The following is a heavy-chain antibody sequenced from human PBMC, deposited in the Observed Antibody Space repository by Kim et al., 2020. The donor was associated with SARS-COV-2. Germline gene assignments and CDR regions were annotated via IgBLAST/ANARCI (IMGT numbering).Heavy chain of an antibody. Sequence: GGSLRLSCAASGFTFSSYAMHWVRQAPGKGLEWVAVISYDGSNKYYADSVKGRFTISRDNSKNTLYLQMNSLRAEDTAVYYCASIMEGGSDYGGNTGVDYWVQGTLVTVSS. CDR2: ISYDGSNK. J-gene: IGHJ4*02. D-gene: IGHD4-17*01. CDR1: GFTFSSYA. CDR3: ASIMEGGSDYGGNTGVDY. V-gene: IGHV3-30*04.